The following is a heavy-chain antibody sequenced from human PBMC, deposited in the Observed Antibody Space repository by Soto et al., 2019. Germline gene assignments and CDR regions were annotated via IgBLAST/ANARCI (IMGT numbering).Heavy chain of an antibody. CDR2: IYRSGNA. CDR1: GGSISSGGYY. Sequence: TLSLTCTVSGGSISSGGYYWSWIRQLPGKGLEWMGYIYRSGNAYYNPSLESRLTISVDTSKNQFSLKLSSVTAADTAVYYCARKNDLLRGSFYYSGLDVWGHGTTVSVSS. J-gene: IGHJ6*02. CDR3: ARKNDLLRGSFYYSGLDV. D-gene: IGHD3-3*01. V-gene: IGHV4-31*03.